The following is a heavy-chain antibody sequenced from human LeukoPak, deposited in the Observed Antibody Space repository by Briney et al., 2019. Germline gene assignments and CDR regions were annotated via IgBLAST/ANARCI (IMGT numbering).Heavy chain of an antibody. D-gene: IGHD6-6*01. V-gene: IGHV4-39*07. Sequence: SETLSLTCTVSGGSVSSSDYYWGWIRQPPGKGLEWIGSIYYSGSTYYNPSLKSRVTISVDTSKNQFSLKLSSVTAADTAVYYCARSKGDSSSRYFDDWGQGTLLTVSS. J-gene: IGHJ4*02. CDR3: ARSKGDSSSRYFDD. CDR1: GGSVSSSDYY. CDR2: IYYSGST.